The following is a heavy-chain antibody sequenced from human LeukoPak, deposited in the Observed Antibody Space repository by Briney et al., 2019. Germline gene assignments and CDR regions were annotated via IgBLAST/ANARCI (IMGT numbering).Heavy chain of an antibody. CDR1: GFTFSSYV. Sequence: GGSLRLSCAASGFTFSSYVMSWVRQAPGKGLEWVSSISSSSSYIYYADSVKGRFTISRDNAKNSLYLQMNSLRAEDTAVYYCARDFRAVTTSPAPLDYWGQGTLVTVSS. CDR2: ISSSSSYI. D-gene: IGHD4-17*01. J-gene: IGHJ4*02. CDR3: ARDFRAVTTSPAPLDY. V-gene: IGHV3-21*01.